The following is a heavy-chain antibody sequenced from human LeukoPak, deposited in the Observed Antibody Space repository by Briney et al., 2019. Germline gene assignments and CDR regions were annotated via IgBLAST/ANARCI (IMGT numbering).Heavy chain of an antibody. CDR3: ARGPYYYGSGSYYNRENDY. D-gene: IGHD3-10*01. J-gene: IGHJ4*02. V-gene: IGHV4-34*01. CDR1: GGSFSGYY. CDR2: INHSGST. Sequence: SETLSLTCAVYGGSFSGYYWSWIRQPPGKGLEWIGEINHSGSTNYNPSLKSRVTISVDTSKNQFSLKLSSVTAADTAVYYCARGPYYYGSGSYYNRENDYWGQGTLVTVSS.